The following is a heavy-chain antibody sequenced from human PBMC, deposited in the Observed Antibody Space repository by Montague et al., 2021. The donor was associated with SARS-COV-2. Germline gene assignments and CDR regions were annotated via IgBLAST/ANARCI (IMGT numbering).Heavy chain of an antibody. CDR2: MYNSEKI. D-gene: IGHD2-15*01. V-gene: IGHV4-59*13. CDR1: GASISSYS. Sequence: TLSLTCTVSGASISSYSWSWIRQPPGKGLEWIGYMYNSEKINYNPSLQSRVTISVDTSKGQLSLKLNSVTAADTAVYFCARAIVSGLCSGGSCYKGYYYYMDVWGKGTTVTVSS. J-gene: IGHJ6*03. CDR3: ARAIVSGLCSGGSCYKGYYYYMDV.